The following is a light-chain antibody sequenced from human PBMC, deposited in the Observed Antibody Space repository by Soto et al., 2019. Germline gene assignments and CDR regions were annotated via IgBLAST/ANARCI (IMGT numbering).Light chain of an antibody. J-gene: IGKJ4*01. CDR2: GAS. CDR1: QSVSSN. CDR3: QQYKSYSLT. V-gene: IGKV3-15*01. Sequence: EIVMTQSPATLSVSPGERATLSCRASQSVSSNLAWYQQKPGQAPRLLIYGASTRATGIPARFSGSGSGTEFTLTISSLQPDDFATYYCQQYKSYSLTFGGGTKVDI.